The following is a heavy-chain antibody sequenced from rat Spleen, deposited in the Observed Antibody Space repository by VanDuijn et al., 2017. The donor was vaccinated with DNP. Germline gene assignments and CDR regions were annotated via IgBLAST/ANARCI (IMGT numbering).Heavy chain of an antibody. CDR3: ATSPGPNWFAY. J-gene: IGHJ3*01. CDR1: GFTFSDYN. V-gene: IGHV5-7*01. D-gene: IGHD1-4*01. CDR2: ITSDGGST. Sequence: EVQLVGSGGGLVQPGRSLKLSCAASGFTFSDYNMAWVRQAPKKGLDWVAIITSDGGSTHYGDSVKGRFTISRVNAKSTLYLQMDSLRSEDTATYYCATSPGPNWFAYWGQGTLVTVSS.